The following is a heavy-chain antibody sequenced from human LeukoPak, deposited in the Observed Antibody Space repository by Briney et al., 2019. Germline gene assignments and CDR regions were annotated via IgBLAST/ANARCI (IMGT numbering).Heavy chain of an antibody. CDR3: AKDRWAYYYGSGSDP. J-gene: IGHJ5*02. D-gene: IGHD3-10*01. Sequence: GGSLRLSCAASGFTFSSYSMNWVRQAPGKGLEWVSYISSSSSTTYYADSVKGRFTISRDNSKNTLYLQMNSLRAEDTAVYYCAKDRWAYYYGSGSDPWGQGTLVTVSS. V-gene: IGHV3-48*01. CDR2: ISSSSSTT. CDR1: GFTFSSYS.